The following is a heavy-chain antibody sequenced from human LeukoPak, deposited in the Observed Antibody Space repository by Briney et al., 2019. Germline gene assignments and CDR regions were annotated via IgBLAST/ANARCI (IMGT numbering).Heavy chain of an antibody. V-gene: IGHV3-43*01. CDR1: GFTFDDYT. Sequence: GGSLRLSCAASGFTFDDYTMHWVRQAPGKGLEWVSLISWDGGSTYYADSVKGRFTISRDNAKNSLYLQMNSLRAEDTALYHCARETYYYDSSGYYPFDYWGQGTLVTVSS. D-gene: IGHD3-22*01. CDR3: ARETYYYDSSGYYPFDY. CDR2: ISWDGGST. J-gene: IGHJ4*02.